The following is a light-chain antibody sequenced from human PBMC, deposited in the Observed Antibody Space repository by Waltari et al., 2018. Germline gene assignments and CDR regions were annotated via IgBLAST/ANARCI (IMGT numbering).Light chain of an antibody. Sequence: QLVLTQSPSASASLGASVKLTCTLSSGHSSNVIAWHQQQPAKGPRYLMKVNSDGSHSKGDKIPDRFSGSSSGAEHYLTISSLQSEDEADYYCQTGGHGTWVFGGGTKLTVL. CDR3: QTGGHGTWV. CDR1: SGHSSNV. J-gene: IGLJ3*02. V-gene: IGLV4-69*01. CDR2: VNSDGSH.